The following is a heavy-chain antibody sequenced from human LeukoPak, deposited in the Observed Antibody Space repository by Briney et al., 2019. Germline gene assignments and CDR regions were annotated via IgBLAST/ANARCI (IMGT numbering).Heavy chain of an antibody. V-gene: IGHV3-13*01. CDR1: GFTFSSYD. CDR2: IGTAGDT. D-gene: IGHD6-13*01. CDR3: ARFDRAADAFDI. Sequence: GGSLRLSCAASGFTFSSYDMHWVRQATGKGLEWVSAIGTAGDTYYPGSVKGRFTISRENAKNSLYLQMNSLRAGDTAVYYCARFDRAADAFDIWGQGTMVTVSS. J-gene: IGHJ3*02.